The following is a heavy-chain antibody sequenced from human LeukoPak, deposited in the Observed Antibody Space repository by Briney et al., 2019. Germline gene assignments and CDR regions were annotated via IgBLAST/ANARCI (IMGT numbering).Heavy chain of an antibody. CDR1: GFTFSYAY. V-gene: IGHV3-15*01. Sequence: KTGGSLRLSCAASGFTFSYAYMNWVRQAPGKGPEWVGRIKSKGDGGTTDYAAPVKGRFTIPRDDSKNMLYLQMNSLTTEDTAVYYCTTVTMVQEINWGQGTLVTVSS. J-gene: IGHJ4*02. D-gene: IGHD3-10*01. CDR2: IKSKGDGGTT. CDR3: TTVTMVQEIN.